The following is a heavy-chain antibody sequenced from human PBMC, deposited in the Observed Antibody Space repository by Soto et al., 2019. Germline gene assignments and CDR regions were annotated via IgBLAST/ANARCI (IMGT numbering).Heavy chain of an antibody. Sequence: QVQLVQSGAEVKMPGASVKLSCKASGYTFTSYSIHWLRQAPGHRLEWLGWINSGNGIANYSQRFQDRLTIVRDTSANTPSMELDCLRAEDTAVYYCARAFLTTHRFDPWGQGALVTVSS. CDR2: INSGNGIA. V-gene: IGHV1-3*01. CDR3: ARAFLTTHRFDP. CDR1: GYTFTSYS. D-gene: IGHD3-9*01. J-gene: IGHJ5*02.